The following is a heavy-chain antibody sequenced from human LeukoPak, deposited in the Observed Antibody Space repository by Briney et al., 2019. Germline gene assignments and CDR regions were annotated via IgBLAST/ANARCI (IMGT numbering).Heavy chain of an antibody. V-gene: IGHV4-34*01. CDR3: ARFGRYSYGRTSFDY. J-gene: IGHJ4*02. Sequence: KPSGTLSLTCAVYGGAFSGYYWSWIRQPPGRGVGWVGGINHSGSTNYNPSLKSRVTISVDTSKNQFSLKLSSVTAADTAVYYCARFGRYSYGRTSFDYWGQGTLVTVSS. D-gene: IGHD5-18*01. CDR2: INHSGST. CDR1: GGAFSGYY.